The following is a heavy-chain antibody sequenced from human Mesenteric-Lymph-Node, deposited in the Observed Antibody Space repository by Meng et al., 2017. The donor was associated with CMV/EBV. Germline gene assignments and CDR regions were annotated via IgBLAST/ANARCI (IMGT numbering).Heavy chain of an antibody. Sequence: GSLRLSCTVSGYSISSGYYWGWIRQPPGKGLEWIASMYHSGSTFYNPSLKSRVTISVDTPKNQFSLKLNSVTAADTAVYYCARHGDLYDFWSGYGRFDPWGQGTLVTVSS. D-gene: IGHD3-3*01. V-gene: IGHV4-38-2*02. CDR1: GYSISSGYY. CDR3: ARHGDLYDFWSGYGRFDP. J-gene: IGHJ5*02. CDR2: MYHSGST.